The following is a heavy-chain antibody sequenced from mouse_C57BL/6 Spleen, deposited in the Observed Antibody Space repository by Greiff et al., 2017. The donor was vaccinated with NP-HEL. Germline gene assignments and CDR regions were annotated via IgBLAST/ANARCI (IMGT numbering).Heavy chain of an antibody. Sequence: EVKLVESGGGLVKPGGSLKLSCAASGFTFSDYGMHWVRQAPEKGLEWVAYISSGSSTIYYADTVKGRFTISRDNAKNTLFLQMTSLRSEDTAMYYCAWSYYGSSSFDYWGQGTTLTVSS. CDR2: ISSGSSTI. D-gene: IGHD1-1*01. J-gene: IGHJ2*01. CDR1: GFTFSDYG. V-gene: IGHV5-17*01. CDR3: AWSYYGSSSFDY.